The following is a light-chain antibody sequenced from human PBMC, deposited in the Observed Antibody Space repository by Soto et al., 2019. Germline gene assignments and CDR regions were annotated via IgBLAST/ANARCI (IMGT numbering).Light chain of an antibody. V-gene: IGKV3-20*01. J-gene: IGKJ1*01. Sequence: EIVLTQSPGTLSLSPGERGTLSCRASQSVSSSHLAWYQQKPGQAPRLLIYGASSRATGIPDRFSGSGYGTDFSLTISRLEPEDFAVYYCQQYGSSPWTFGQGTKAEVK. CDR1: QSVSSSH. CDR3: QQYGSSPWT. CDR2: GAS.